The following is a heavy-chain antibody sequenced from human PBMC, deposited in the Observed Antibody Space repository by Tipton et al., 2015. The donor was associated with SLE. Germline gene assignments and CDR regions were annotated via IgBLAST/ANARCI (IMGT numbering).Heavy chain of an antibody. J-gene: IGHJ6*02. Sequence: GSLRLSCAASGFTFSSYWMTWVRQAPGKGLEWVANIKQDGSEKYYVDSVKGRFTISRDNAKNSLYLQMSSLRDEDTAVYYCARMGVSGYYGMDVWGQGTTVTVSS. CDR3: ARMGVSGYYGMDV. CDR1: GFTFSSYW. D-gene: IGHD2-21*01. V-gene: IGHV3-7*01. CDR2: IKQDGSEK.